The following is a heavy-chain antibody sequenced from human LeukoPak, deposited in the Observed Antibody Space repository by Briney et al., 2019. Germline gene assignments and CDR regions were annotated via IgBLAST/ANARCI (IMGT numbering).Heavy chain of an antibody. D-gene: IGHD3-3*01. CDR2: IIPIFGTA. Sequence: GASVKVSCKASGGTFSSYAISWVRQAPGQGLEWMGGIIPIFGTANYAQKFQGRVTITADESTSTAYMELSSLRSEDTAVYYCARSKNYDFWSGYYKEGSVGRRSYYYYMDVWGKGTTVTVSS. J-gene: IGHJ6*03. CDR1: GGTFSSYA. CDR3: ARSKNYDFWSGYYKEGSVGRRSYYYYMDV. V-gene: IGHV1-69*13.